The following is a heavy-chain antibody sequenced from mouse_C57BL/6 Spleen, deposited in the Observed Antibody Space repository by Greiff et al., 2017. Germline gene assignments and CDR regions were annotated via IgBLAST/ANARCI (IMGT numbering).Heavy chain of an antibody. CDR1: GYTFTDYE. CDR2: IDPETGGT. V-gene: IGHV1-15*01. CDR3: LTGRDAMDY. J-gene: IGHJ4*01. D-gene: IGHD4-1*01. Sequence: QVQLQQSGAELVRPGASVTLSCTASGYTFTDYEMHWVKQTPVHVLEWIGAIDPETGGTAYNQKFKGKAILTADKSSSTAYMELRSLTSEDSAVYYSLTGRDAMDYWGQGTAVTVAS.